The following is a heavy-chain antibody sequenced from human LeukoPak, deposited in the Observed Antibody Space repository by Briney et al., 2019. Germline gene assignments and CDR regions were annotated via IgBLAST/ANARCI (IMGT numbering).Heavy chain of an antibody. CDR1: GYTFSGYY. CDR3: ATSSLAVGGQGFYGMDV. D-gene: IGHD6-19*01. CDR2: INPNSGGT. V-gene: IGHV1-2*06. Sequence: ASVKVSCKASGYTFSGYYMYWVRQAPGQGLEWMGRINPNSGGTNYAQKFQGRVTMTRDTSISTAYMELSRLRSDDTAVYYCATSSLAVGGQGFYGMDVWGQGTTVTVSS. J-gene: IGHJ6*02.